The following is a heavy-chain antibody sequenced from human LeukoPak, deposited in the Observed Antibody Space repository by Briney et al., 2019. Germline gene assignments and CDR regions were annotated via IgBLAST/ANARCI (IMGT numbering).Heavy chain of an antibody. J-gene: IGHJ4*02. CDR3: VGYSSSWYGSLDY. V-gene: IGHV4-34*01. D-gene: IGHD6-13*01. Sequence: SETLSLTCAVYGGSFSGYYWSWIRQPPGKGLEWIGEINHSGSTNYNPSLKSRVTISVDTSKNQFSLKLSSVTAADTAVYYCVGYSSSWYGSLDYWGQGTLVTVSS. CDR2: INHSGST. CDR1: GGSFSGYY.